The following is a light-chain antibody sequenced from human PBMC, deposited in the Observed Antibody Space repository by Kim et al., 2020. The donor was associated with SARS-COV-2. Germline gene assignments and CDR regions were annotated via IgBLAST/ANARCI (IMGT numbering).Light chain of an antibody. Sequence: SASVGDRVPITCRASQRMSSWLAWYQQKPEKAPKLLIYKASSLESGVPSRFSGSGSGTEFTLTISSLQPDDFATYYCQQYNSYPLTFGGGTKLEI. CDR2: KAS. CDR3: QQYNSYPLT. J-gene: IGKJ4*01. CDR1: QRMSSW. V-gene: IGKV1-5*03.